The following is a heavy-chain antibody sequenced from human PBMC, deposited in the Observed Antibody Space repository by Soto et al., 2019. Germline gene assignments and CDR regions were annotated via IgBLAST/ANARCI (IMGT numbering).Heavy chain of an antibody. CDR2: IGPYGNSI. V-gene: IGHV3-11*01. D-gene: IGHD2-21*01. J-gene: IGHJ4*02. CDR3: ARDDHTYGLY. Sequence: GESLKISCAASGFSFRDYFMSWLRQAPGKGLEWVSYIGPYGNSIYYADSVKGRFTISRDDATKSLHLHMNSLRTDDTAVYYCARDDHTYGLYSGPGTPVTVSS. CDR1: GFSFRDYF.